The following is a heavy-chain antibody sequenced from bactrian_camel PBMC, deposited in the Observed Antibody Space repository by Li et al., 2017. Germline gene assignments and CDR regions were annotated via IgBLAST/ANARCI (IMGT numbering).Heavy chain of an antibody. CDR1: GYTYSSSC. CDR2: IYTGSGNA. V-gene: IGHV3S25*01. D-gene: IGHD3*01. J-gene: IGHJ6*01. CDR3: AAGSRDYCQKEGDFGY. Sequence: QLVESGGGSVQAGGSLRLSCAVTGYTYSSSCMAWFRQAPGKEREGVARIYTGSGNAVYADYEKGRFTISQDKAKNTVYLQMNSLKPEDTAMYYCAAGSRDYCQKEGDFGYWGQGTQVTVS.